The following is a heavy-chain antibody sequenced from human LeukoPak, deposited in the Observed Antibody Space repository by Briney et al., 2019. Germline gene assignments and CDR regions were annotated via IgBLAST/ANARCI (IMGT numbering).Heavy chain of an antibody. CDR1: GGSISSYY. CDR2: IYYSGST. V-gene: IGHV4-59*12. CDR3: ARDGYNWNYATPIRLEN. D-gene: IGHD1-7*01. J-gene: IGHJ4*02. Sequence: SETLSLTCTVSGGSISSYYWSWIRQPPGKGLEWIGYIYYSGSTNYNPSLKSRVTISVDTSKNQFSLKLSSVTAADTAVYYCARDGYNWNYATPIRLENWGQGTLVTVSS.